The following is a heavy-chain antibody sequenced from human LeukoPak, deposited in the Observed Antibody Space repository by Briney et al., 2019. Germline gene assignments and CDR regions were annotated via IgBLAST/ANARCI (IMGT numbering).Heavy chain of an antibody. CDR2: IYTSGST. CDR1: GGSIRGYY. D-gene: IGHD3-9*01. J-gene: IGHJ4*02. CDR3: ASTNAGYDILTGYYNGHYFDY. Sequence: SETLSLTCNVSGGSIRGYYWSWIRQPAGKGLEWIGRIYTSGSTNYNPSLKSRVTISVDTSKNQFSLKLSSVTAVDTAVYYCASTNAGYDILTGYYNGHYFDYWGQGTLVTVSS. V-gene: IGHV4-4*07.